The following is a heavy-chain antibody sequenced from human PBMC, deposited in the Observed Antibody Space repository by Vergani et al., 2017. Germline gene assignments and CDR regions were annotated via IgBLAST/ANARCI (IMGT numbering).Heavy chain of an antibody. CDR1: GFTFSSYA. D-gene: IGHD6-6*01. V-gene: IGHV3-23*04. Sequence: EVQLVESGGGLVQPGGSLRLSCAASGFTFSSYAMSWVRQAPGKGLQWVSAISGGGGSTYYADSLKGRCTISRDNSKNTLYLQMNSLRAEATAVYYCAKVGRVAPTADQLPRGLFDPWGQGTLVTVSS. J-gene: IGHJ5*02. CDR3: AKVGRVAPTADQLPRGLFDP. CDR2: ISGGGGST.